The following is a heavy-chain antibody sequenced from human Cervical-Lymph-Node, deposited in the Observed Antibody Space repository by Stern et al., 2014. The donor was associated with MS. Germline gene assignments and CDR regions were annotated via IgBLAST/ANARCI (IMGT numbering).Heavy chain of an antibody. CDR3: ARDGDSSMLGLDV. V-gene: IGHV1-69*12. CDR1: GGTLSDYG. Sequence: QDQLVQSGAEVKKPGSSVKVSCKASGGTLSDYGISWVRQAPGQGLEWMGGIIPMFGTANYAQKFQGRVTITADDSTNTAYMDLSSLTSEDTAVYYCARDGDSSMLGLDVWGQGTTVTVSS. D-gene: IGHD4-17*01. J-gene: IGHJ6*02. CDR2: IIPMFGTA.